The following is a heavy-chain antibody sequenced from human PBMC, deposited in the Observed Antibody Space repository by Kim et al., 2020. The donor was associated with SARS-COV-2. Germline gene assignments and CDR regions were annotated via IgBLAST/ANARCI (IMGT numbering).Heavy chain of an antibody. Sequence: GGSLRLSCVASGFTFGTFNMSWVRQAPGKGLEWVSFINSTDSNIYYAESVKGRFTISRDNARNTLYLQMNSLRADDTAVYYCVRGAWLDDLGPGTLVT. CDR2: INSTDSNI. D-gene: IGHD5-12*01. CDR3: VRGAWLDD. V-gene: IGHV3-21*04. CDR1: GFTFGTFN. J-gene: IGHJ4*01.